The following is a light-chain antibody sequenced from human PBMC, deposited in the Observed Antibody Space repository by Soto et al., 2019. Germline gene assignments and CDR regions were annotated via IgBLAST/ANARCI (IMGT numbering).Light chain of an antibody. J-gene: IGKJ1*01. CDR1: QSVYSH. V-gene: IGKV3-15*01. Sequence: ERVMTQSPATLSVSPGERATLSCRASQSVYSHLAWYQQKPGQPPRLLIYDASTRATGIPARFSGSGSGTEFTLTISSLQSEDVAVYYCHQYENWPQTFGQGTKVEIK. CDR2: DAS. CDR3: HQYENWPQT.